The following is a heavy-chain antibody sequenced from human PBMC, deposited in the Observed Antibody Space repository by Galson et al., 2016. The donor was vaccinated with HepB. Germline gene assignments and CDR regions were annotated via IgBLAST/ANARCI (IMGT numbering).Heavy chain of an antibody. J-gene: IGHJ4*02. D-gene: IGHD6-19*01. Sequence: SVKVSCKASGYTFTNYYMHWVRQAPGQGLQWMGIINPTGSSTSYAQKFQGRVTLTRDTSTSTVYMELSSLRSEDTAVYYCARSPQWLEHFDYWSQGTLVTVSS. V-gene: IGHV1-46*01. CDR1: GYTFTNYY. CDR2: INPTGSST. CDR3: ARSPQWLEHFDY.